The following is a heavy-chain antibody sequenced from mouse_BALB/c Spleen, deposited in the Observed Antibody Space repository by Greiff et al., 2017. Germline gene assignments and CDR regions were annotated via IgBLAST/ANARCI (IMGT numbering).Heavy chain of an antibody. CDR2: ISSGGSYT. CDR3: AREGYYYGSSYSFDY. Sequence: EVKLVESGGGLVKPGGSLKFSCAASGFTFSSYAMSWVRQSPEKRLEWVAEISSGGSYTYYPDTVTGRFTISRDNAKNSLYPEMSSLRSEDTAMYYGAREGYYYGSSYSFDYWGQGTSLTVSS. V-gene: IGHV5-9-4*01. D-gene: IGHD1-1*01. CDR1: GFTFSSYA. J-gene: IGHJ2*02.